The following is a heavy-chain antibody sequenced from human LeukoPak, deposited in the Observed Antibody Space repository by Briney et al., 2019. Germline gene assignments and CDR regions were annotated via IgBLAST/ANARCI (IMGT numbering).Heavy chain of an antibody. D-gene: IGHD2-2*01. V-gene: IGHV3-23*01. CDR2: IIGGAGST. CDR3: AHGAMYQLDY. Sequence: GGSLRLSCAGSGFTFSSYWMHWVRQAPGKGLVWVSGIIGGAGSTYYADSVKGRFTISGDNSKNTLFLQMNSLRAEDTAVYYCAHGAMYQLDYWGQGTLVTVSS. CDR1: GFTFSSYW. J-gene: IGHJ4*02.